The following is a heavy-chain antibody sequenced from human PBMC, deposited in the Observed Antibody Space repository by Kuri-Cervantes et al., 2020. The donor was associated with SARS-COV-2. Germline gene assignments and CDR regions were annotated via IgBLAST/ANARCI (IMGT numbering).Heavy chain of an antibody. V-gene: IGHV3-23*05. J-gene: IGHJ4*02. D-gene: IGHD2-15*01. CDR2: IYSSGNT. CDR1: GFIFSGYG. CDR3: ARGGSCNSGTCFDY. Sequence: GESLKISCAASGFIFSGYGMNWVRQAPGKGLEWVSLIYSSGNTHYADSVKGRFTISRDNSKNTLYLQLNSLRVDDTAVYYCARGGSCNSGTCFDYWGQGTLVTVSS.